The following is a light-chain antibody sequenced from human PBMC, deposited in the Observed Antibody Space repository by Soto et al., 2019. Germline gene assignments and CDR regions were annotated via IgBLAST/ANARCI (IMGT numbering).Light chain of an antibody. Sequence: QSVLTQPASVSGSPGQSITISCTETSSDVGSYNLVSWYQHHPGKAPKLMIYEDNKRPSGVSNRFSGSKSGNTASLTISGLQAEDEADYYCCSYAGSTTYVFGTGTKPTVL. V-gene: IGLV2-23*01. J-gene: IGLJ1*01. CDR3: CSYAGSTTYV. CDR2: EDN. CDR1: SSDVGSYNL.